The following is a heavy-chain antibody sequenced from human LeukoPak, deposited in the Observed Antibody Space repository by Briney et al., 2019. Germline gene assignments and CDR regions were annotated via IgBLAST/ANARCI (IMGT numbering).Heavy chain of an antibody. V-gene: IGHV3-30*18. D-gene: IGHD5-24*01. CDR1: GFTFNSYG. Sequence: GGSLRLSRAASGFTFNSYGMHWVRQAPGKGLEWVAVISYDGSNKYYADSVKGRFTISRDNSKNTLYLQMNSLRAEDTAVYYCAKDGQRGGYYKGCDYWGQGTLVTVSS. CDR2: ISYDGSNK. CDR3: AKDGQRGGYYKGCDY. J-gene: IGHJ4*02.